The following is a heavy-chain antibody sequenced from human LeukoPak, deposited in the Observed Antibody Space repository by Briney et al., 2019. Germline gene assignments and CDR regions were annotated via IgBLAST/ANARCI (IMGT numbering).Heavy chain of an antibody. Sequence: NPSETLSLTCAVSGGSISSSNWWSWVRQPPGKGLEWIGEISHSGSTNYNPSLKSRVTISIDKSKNQFSLKLSSVTAADTAVYYCARDSPDYGGYDCWGQGTLVTGSS. CDR1: GGSISSSNW. V-gene: IGHV4-4*02. CDR3: ARDSPDYGGYDC. J-gene: IGHJ4*02. D-gene: IGHD4-23*01. CDR2: ISHSGST.